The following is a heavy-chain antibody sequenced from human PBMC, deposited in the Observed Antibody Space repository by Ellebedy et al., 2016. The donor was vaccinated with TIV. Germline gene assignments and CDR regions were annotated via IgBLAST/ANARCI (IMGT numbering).Heavy chain of an antibody. D-gene: IGHD2-2*03. J-gene: IGHJ4*02. CDR3: ARRSSGYCVGVKCTTDFDY. Sequence: GESLKISXAASGFDFSYYWMHWVRQAPGKGPVWVSRIHSDGSSTTYADSVKGRFTISRDNTKNTLYLQMNSLRAEDTGVYYCARRSSGYCVGVKCTTDFDYWGRGTLVTVSS. V-gene: IGHV3-74*01. CDR2: IHSDGSST. CDR1: GFDFSYYW.